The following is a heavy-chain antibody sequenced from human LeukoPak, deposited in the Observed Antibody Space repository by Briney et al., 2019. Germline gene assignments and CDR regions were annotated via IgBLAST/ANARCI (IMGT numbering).Heavy chain of an antibody. D-gene: IGHD6-19*01. CDR1: GFTFSSYG. J-gene: IGHJ3*02. CDR2: MRYDGSNK. Sequence: PGGSLRLSCAASGFTFSSYGMHWVRQAPGKGLEWVAIMRYDGSNKDYADSVKGRFTISGDNSKSTLYLQMNSLRAEDTAVYYCARDCRDSSGWAACDAFDIWGQGTMVTVSS. CDR3: ARDCRDSSGWAACDAFDI. V-gene: IGHV3-30*02.